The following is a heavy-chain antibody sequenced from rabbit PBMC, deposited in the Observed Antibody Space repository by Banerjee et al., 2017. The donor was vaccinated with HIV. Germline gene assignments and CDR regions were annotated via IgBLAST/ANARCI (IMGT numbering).Heavy chain of an antibody. CDR3: ARVNAGSSGYGFNL. CDR2: IYAGSTGTT. D-gene: IGHD1-1*01. CDR1: RFSFSSSYW. J-gene: IGHJ4*01. V-gene: IGHV1S45*01. Sequence: QEQLEESGGDLVKPEGSLTLTCTASRFSFSSSYWICWVRQAPGKGLEWIACIYAGSTGTTHYASWAKGRFTISKTSSTTVTLQMTSLTAADTATYFCARVNAGSSGYGFNLWGPGTLVTVS.